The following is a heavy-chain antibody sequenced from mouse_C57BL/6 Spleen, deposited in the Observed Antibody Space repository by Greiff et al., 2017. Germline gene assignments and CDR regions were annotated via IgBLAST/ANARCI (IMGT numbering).Heavy chain of an antibody. Sequence: EVKVVESGGGLVKPGGSLKLSCAASGFTFSSYTMSWVRQTPEKRLEWVATISGGGGNTYYPDSVKGRFTISRDNAKNTLYLQMSSLRSEDTALYYCARQAYYSNDYWGQGTTLTVSS. CDR2: ISGGGGNT. D-gene: IGHD2-5*01. CDR1: GFTFSSYT. V-gene: IGHV5-9*01. CDR3: ARQAYYSNDY. J-gene: IGHJ2*01.